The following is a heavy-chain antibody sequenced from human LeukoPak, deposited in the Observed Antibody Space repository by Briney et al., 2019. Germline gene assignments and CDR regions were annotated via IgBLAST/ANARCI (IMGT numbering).Heavy chain of an antibody. Sequence: GESLKTSCKGSGYFFTTYWIGWVRQMPGKGLELMGIIYPGDSDTRYSASFQGQVTISADKSISTAYLQWSSLKASDTAMYYCARGGPIAAAGTDYFDYWGQGTLVTVSS. CDR1: GYFFTTYW. D-gene: IGHD6-13*01. J-gene: IGHJ4*02. V-gene: IGHV5-51*01. CDR2: IYPGDSDT. CDR3: ARGGPIAAAGTDYFDY.